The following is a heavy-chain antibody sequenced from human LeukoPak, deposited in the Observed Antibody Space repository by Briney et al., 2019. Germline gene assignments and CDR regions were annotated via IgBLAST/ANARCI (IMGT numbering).Heavy chain of an antibody. J-gene: IGHJ4*02. V-gene: IGHV4-34*01. CDR3: ARGGFVSMVRGVINYFDY. CDR2: INHSGST. Sequence: PSETLSLTCAVYGGSFSGYYWSWIRQPPGKGLEWIGEINHSGSTNYNPSLKSRVTISVDTSKNQFSLKLSSVSAADTAVYYCARGGFVSMVRGVINYFDYWGQGTLVIVSS. D-gene: IGHD3-10*01. CDR1: GGSFSGYY.